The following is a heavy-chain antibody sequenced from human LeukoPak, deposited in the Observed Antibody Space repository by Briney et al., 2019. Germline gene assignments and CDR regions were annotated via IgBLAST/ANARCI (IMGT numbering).Heavy chain of an antibody. CDR2: IIPIFGTA. CDR3: ARDYGDYAYFQH. V-gene: IGHV1-69*13. J-gene: IGHJ1*01. D-gene: IGHD4-17*01. CDR1: GGTFSSYA. Sequence: ASVTVSRKASGGTFSSYAISWVRQAPGQGLEWMGGIIPIFGTANYAQKFQGRVTITADESTSTAYMELSSLRSEDTAVYYCARDYGDYAYFQHWGQGTLVTVSS.